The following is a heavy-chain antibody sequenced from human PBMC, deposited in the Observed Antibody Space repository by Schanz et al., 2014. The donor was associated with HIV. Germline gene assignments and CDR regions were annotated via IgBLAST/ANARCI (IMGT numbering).Heavy chain of an antibody. V-gene: IGHV3-23*04. CDR2: ISESGGRT. Sequence: EVQVVESRGGLVQPGGSLRLSCTTSGFIFSDHFMGWVRQAPGKGLEWVSSISESGGRTYYADSVNGRFTISRDNSKNTLYLQMTTLRIDDTAVYYCAKPEYDSRGNSQSHFDYWGQGTLVTVSS. D-gene: IGHD3-22*01. CDR1: GFIFSDHF. J-gene: IGHJ4*02. CDR3: AKPEYDSRGNSQSHFDY.